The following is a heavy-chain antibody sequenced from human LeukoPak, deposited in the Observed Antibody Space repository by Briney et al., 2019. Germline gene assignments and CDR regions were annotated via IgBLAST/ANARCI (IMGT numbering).Heavy chain of an antibody. D-gene: IGHD6-19*01. Sequence: SSETLSLTCAVYGGSFSGYYWSWIRQPPGKGLEWIGEINHSGSTNYNPSLKSRVTISVDTSKNQFSLKLSSVTAADTAVYYCARGPRGPYGSGWYPLGYWGQGTLVTVSS. CDR2: INHSGST. CDR1: GGSFSGYY. CDR3: ARGPRGPYGSGWYPLGY. V-gene: IGHV4-34*01. J-gene: IGHJ4*02.